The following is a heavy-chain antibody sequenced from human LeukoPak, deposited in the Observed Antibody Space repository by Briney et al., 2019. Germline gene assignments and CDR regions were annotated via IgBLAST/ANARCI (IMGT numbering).Heavy chain of an antibody. CDR3: AKDRAMVRGVIPYYMDV. V-gene: IGHV3-23*01. CDR2: ISGSASST. J-gene: IGHJ6*03. CDR1: GFTFSNYA. Sequence: GGSLRLSCAASGFTFSNYAMSWVRQAPGKGLEWVSAISGSASSTYHADSVKGRFTISRDNSKNTLYLQMNSLRADDTAVYYSAKDRAMVRGVIPYYMDVWGKGTTVTISS. D-gene: IGHD3-10*01.